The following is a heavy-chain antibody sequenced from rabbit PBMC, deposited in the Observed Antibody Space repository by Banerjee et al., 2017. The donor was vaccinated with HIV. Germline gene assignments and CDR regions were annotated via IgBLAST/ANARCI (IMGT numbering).Heavy chain of an antibody. CDR1: GFDLSDYYY. CDR2: INTSSGST. V-gene: IGHV1S40*01. Sequence: QSLEESGGGLVKPEGSLTLTCKASGFDLSDYYYMCWVRQAPGKGLEWIACINTSSGSTVYATWAKGRFTISRTSSTTVALQMTSLTAADTATYFCARDLAGAIGWNFNLWGQGTLVTVS. J-gene: IGHJ4*01. D-gene: IGHD4-1*01. CDR3: ARDLAGAIGWNFNL.